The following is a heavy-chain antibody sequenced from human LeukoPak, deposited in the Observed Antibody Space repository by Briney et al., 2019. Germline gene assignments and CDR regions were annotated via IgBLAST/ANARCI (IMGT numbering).Heavy chain of an antibody. CDR3: ARLPARYYGSGSYDYFDY. Sequence: PSERVSLTCTVSGGSISSSSYYWGWIRQPPGKGLEWIGSIYYSGSTYYNPSLKSRATISVDTSKNQFSLKLSSVTAADTAVYYCARLPARYYGSGSYDYFDYWGQGTLATVSS. V-gene: IGHV4-39*01. D-gene: IGHD3-10*01. CDR2: IYYSGST. J-gene: IGHJ4*02. CDR1: GGSISSSSYY.